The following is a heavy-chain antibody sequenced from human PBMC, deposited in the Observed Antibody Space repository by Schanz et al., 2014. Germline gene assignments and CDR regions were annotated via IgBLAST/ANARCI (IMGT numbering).Heavy chain of an antibody. Sequence: EVQLVESGGGLIQPGGSLRLSCEASGFTFSSYAMCWVRQAPGKGLEWVSAISGSGGSTYYADSVKGRFTISRDNSKNSLYLQMNSLRAEDTAVYYCARGGPAYYFDDWGQGTLVTVSA. CDR1: GFTFSSYA. J-gene: IGHJ4*02. CDR2: ISGSGGST. V-gene: IGHV3-23*04. CDR3: ARGGPAYYFDD.